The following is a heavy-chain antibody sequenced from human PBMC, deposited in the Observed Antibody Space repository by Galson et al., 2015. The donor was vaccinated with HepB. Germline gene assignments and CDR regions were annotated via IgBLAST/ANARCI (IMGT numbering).Heavy chain of an antibody. CDR3: ARSRGHSYMGHGY. V-gene: IGHV1-2*02. D-gene: IGHD5-18*01. CDR1: GYTFTGYY. CDR2: INPNSGGT. Sequence: SVKVSCKASGYTFTGYYMHWVRQAPGQGLEWMGWINPNSGGTNYAQKFQGRVTMTRDTSISTAYMELSRLRSDDTAVYYCARSRGHSYMGHGYWGQGTLVTVSS. J-gene: IGHJ4*02.